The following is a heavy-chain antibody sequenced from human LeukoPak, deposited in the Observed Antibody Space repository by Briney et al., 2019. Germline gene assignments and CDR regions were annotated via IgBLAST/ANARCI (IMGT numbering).Heavy chain of an antibody. CDR3: AREFSGSNYGFPFDY. Sequence: GGSLRLSCAASGFTFDDYAMHWVRQAPGKGLEWVSGISWNSGSIGYADSVKGRFTIPRDNAKNSLYLQMNSLRAEDTAVYYCAREFSGSNYGFPFDYWGQGTLVTVSS. CDR2: ISWNSGSI. CDR1: GFTFDDYA. D-gene: IGHD1-26*01. V-gene: IGHV3-9*01. J-gene: IGHJ4*02.